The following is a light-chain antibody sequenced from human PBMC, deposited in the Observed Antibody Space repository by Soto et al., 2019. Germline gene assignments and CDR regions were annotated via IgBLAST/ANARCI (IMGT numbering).Light chain of an antibody. V-gene: IGKV3-20*01. J-gene: IGKJ1*01. Sequence: DIVLTQSPGALSLSPGERATLSCRASQSVSSSFLAWYQQKPGQAPRLLIYGASSRATGIPDRFSGSGSGTYFTLTISRLKPEDFAVYYCQQYDSSPRTFGQGTNVEIK. CDR1: QSVSSSF. CDR2: GAS. CDR3: QQYDSSPRT.